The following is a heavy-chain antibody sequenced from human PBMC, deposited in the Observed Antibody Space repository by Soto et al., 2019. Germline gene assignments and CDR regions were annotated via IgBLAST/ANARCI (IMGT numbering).Heavy chain of an antibody. Sequence: EVQLVESGGGLAQPGRSLRLSCAASGFTFDQHAMHWVRQAPGKGLEWVSGISWNNGNIGYAASVKGRFTISRDNAKNSLYLQMERLRTEDTALYYCAKDILLRNSGSYPDAFDVWGQGTMVTVSS. CDR1: GFTFDQHA. CDR2: ISWNNGNI. D-gene: IGHD1-26*01. J-gene: IGHJ3*01. V-gene: IGHV3-9*01. CDR3: AKDILLRNSGSYPDAFDV.